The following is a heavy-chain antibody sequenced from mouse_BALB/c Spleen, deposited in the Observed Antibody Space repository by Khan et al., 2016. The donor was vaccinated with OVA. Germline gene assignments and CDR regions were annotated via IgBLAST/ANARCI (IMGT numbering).Heavy chain of an antibody. CDR3: ARNSYPYAMDY. Sequence: QVQLKESGPGLVAPSQSLSITCTVSGFSLTDFGVHWVRQPPGKGLEWLVLIWSDGTTTYNSALKSRLSISKDNSKSQVFLKMNSLQTDDTAMYYCARNSYPYAMDYWGQGTSVTVSS. J-gene: IGHJ4*01. V-gene: IGHV2-6*02. CDR2: IWSDGTT. CDR1: GFSLTDFG.